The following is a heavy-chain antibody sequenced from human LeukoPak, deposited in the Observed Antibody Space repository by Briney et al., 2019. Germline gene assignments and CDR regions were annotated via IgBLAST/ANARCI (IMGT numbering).Heavy chain of an antibody. CDR1: GFTFSGYA. J-gene: IGHJ4*02. V-gene: IGHV3-48*02. CDR3: VRDRAYSFYY. CDR2: ISSSSNII. D-gene: IGHD2-21*01. Sequence: PGGSLRLSCAASGFTFSGYAMNWVRQAPGKGLEWVSHIYISSSSNIISYADSVKGRFTISRDNAQNSLYLQMNGLRDEDTAVYYCVRDRAYSFYYWGQGMLVTVSS.